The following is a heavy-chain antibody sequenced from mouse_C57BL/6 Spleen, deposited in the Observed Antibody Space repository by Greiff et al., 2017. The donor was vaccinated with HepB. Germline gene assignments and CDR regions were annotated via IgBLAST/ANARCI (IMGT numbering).Heavy chain of an antibody. Sequence: EVKLVESGGGLVKPGGSLKLSCAASGFTFSSYAMSWVRQTPEKRLEWVATISDGGSYNYYTDNVKGRFTIARDNAKNNLYLQMSQLKSEDTAMYYCASGGYDGYLWFAYWGQGTLVTVSA. CDR3: ASGGYDGYLWFAY. J-gene: IGHJ3*01. D-gene: IGHD2-3*01. CDR2: ISDGGSYN. CDR1: GFTFSSYA. V-gene: IGHV5-4*03.